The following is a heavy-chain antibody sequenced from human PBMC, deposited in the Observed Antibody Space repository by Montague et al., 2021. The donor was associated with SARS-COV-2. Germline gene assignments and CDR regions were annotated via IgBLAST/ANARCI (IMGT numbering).Heavy chain of an antibody. D-gene: IGHD2-15*01. CDR3: ARDLSRAFCEGDSCYSENWFDP. Sequence: SETLSLTCTVSGGSISSYYWTWIRQPPGKGLVWLAYIYHTGSTKYNPSLNSRATMSLDTSKNQFSLKLTSVTAADTAIYYCARDLSRAFCEGDSCYSENWFDPWGQGTLVTVSS. CDR2: IYHTGST. J-gene: IGHJ5*02. CDR1: GGSISSYY. V-gene: IGHV4-59*01.